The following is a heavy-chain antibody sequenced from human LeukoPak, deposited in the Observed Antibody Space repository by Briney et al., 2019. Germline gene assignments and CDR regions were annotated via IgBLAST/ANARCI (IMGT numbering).Heavy chain of an antibody. CDR2: ISYSGST. D-gene: IGHD2-15*01. CDR1: GGSISSYY. CDR3: GRRSSYCSGGSCYLFNDAFDI. J-gene: IGHJ3*02. V-gene: IGHV4-59*01. Sequence: SETLSLTCTVSGGSISSYYWSWIRQPPGKGLEWIGYISYSGSTNYNPSLKSRVTILVDTSKNQFSLRLTSVTAADTAMYYCGRRSSYCSGGSCYLFNDAFDIWGQGTMVTVSS.